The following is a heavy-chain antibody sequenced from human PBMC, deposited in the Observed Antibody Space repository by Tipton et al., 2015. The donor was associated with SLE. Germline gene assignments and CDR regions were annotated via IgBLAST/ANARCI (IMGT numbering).Heavy chain of an antibody. V-gene: IGHV4-34*01. CDR1: GGSFSGYY. J-gene: IGHJ6*03. Sequence: TLSLTCAVHGGSFSGYYCSWIRQSPGKGLEWIGSIYHSGSTYYNPSLKSRVTISVDTSKNQFSLKLSSVTAADTAVYYCARVDRSLTYDFWSGPPGYYYMDVWGKGTTVTVSS. D-gene: IGHD3-3*01. CDR2: IYHSGST. CDR3: ARVDRSLTYDFWSGPPGYYYMDV.